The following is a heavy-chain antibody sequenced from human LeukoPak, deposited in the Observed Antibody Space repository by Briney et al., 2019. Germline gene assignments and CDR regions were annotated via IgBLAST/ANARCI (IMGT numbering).Heavy chain of an antibody. J-gene: IGHJ6*03. D-gene: IGHD3-10*01. CDR3: ARDHITMVRGVITNYYYYMDV. V-gene: IGHV1-69*13. CDR1: GGTFSSYA. Sequence: GASVKVSCKASGGTFSSYAISWVRQAPGQGLEWMGGIIPILGTANYAQKFQGRVTITADESTSTAYMELSSLRSEDTAVYYCARDHITMVRGVITNYYYYMDVWGKGTTVTISS. CDR2: IIPILGTA.